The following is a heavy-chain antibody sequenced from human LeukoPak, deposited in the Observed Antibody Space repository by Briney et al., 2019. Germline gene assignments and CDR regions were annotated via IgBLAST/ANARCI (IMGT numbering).Heavy chain of an antibody. Sequence: GGSLRLSCAASGFTFSSYSMNWVRQAPGKGLEWVSSISSSSSYIYYADSVKGRFTISRDNAKNSLYLQMSSLRAEDTAVYYCARAPHSSSWYYFDYWGQGTLVTVSS. CDR1: GFTFSSYS. CDR3: ARAPHSSSWYYFDY. CDR2: ISSSSSYI. D-gene: IGHD6-13*01. J-gene: IGHJ4*02. V-gene: IGHV3-21*01.